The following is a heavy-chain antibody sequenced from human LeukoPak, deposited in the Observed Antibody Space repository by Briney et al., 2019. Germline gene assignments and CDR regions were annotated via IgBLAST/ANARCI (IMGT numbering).Heavy chain of an antibody. D-gene: IGHD5-24*01. CDR3: ARATYTSRDGHPDDEAFDI. J-gene: IGHJ3*02. Sequence: PSETLSLTCTVSGDSFSSVTDYWAWIRQPPGKGLEWIASGDYSGGTYYNPSLESRVAISADMSKNQFSLKLSSVTAADTAVYYCARATYTSRDGHPDDEAFDIWGQGTMVTVSS. CDR1: GDSFSSVTDY. V-gene: IGHV4-39*07. CDR2: GDYSGGT.